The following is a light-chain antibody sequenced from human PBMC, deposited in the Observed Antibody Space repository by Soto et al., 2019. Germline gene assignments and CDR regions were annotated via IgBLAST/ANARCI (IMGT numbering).Light chain of an antibody. CDR2: KSS. CDR1: ASISSW. J-gene: IGKJ1*01. V-gene: IGKV1-5*03. CDR3: QQYGA. Sequence: IQMNQSPSTLSASVGDRVTITCRASASISSWLAWYQQQPGKAPKLLIYKSSILENGVPSRFSGGGSGTEFTLTISSLQPDDFATYYCQQYGAFGQGTNVDIK.